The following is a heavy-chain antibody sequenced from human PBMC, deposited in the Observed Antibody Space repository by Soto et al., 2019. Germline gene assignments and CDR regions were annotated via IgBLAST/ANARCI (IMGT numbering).Heavy chain of an antibody. V-gene: IGHV3-30-3*01. J-gene: IGHJ4*02. CDR3: AILMTRFDY. Sequence: GGSLRLSCAASGFTFSSYAMHWVRQAPGKGLEWVAVISYDGSNKYYADSVKGRFTTSRDNSKNTLYLQMNSLRAEDTAVYYCAILMTRFDYWGQGTLVTVSS. CDR2: ISYDGSNK. CDR1: GFTFSSYA.